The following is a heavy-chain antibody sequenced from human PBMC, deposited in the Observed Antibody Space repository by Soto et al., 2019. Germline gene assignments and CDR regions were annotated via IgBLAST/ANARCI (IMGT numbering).Heavy chain of an antibody. Sequence: GSLRLSCAASGFTFSSYDMHWVRQATGKGLEWVSAIGTAGDTYYPGSVKGRFTISRDNSKNTLYLQMNSLRAEDTAVYYCAKEGRAAAGTYYYYGMDVWGQGTTVTVSS. CDR1: GFTFSSYD. J-gene: IGHJ6*02. CDR2: IGTAGDT. CDR3: AKEGRAAAGTYYYYGMDV. D-gene: IGHD6-13*01. V-gene: IGHV3-13*01.